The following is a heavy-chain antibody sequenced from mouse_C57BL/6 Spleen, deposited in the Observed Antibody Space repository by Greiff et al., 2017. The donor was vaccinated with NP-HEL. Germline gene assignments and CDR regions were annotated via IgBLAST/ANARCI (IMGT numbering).Heavy chain of an antibody. J-gene: IGHJ2*01. CDR3: ARSNFYGSSNYFDY. CDR2: IDPSDSYT. Sequence: QVQLQQPGAELVMPGASVKLSCKASGYTFTSYWMHWVKQRPGQGLEWIGEIDPSDSYTNYNQKFKGKSTLTVDKSSSTAYMQLSSLTSEDSAVYYCARSNFYGSSNYFDYWGQGTTLTVSS. D-gene: IGHD1-1*01. CDR1: GYTFTSYW. V-gene: IGHV1-69*01.